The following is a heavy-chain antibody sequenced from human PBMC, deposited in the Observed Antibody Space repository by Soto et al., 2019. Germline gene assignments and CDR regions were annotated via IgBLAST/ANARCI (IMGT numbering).Heavy chain of an antibody. CDR1: GGSISSSSYY. CDR2: IYYSGST. V-gene: IGHV4-39*01. CDR3: ASLYPLGEPNEDY. J-gene: IGHJ4*02. D-gene: IGHD3-10*01. Sequence: SETLSLTCTVSGGSISSSSYYWGWIRQPPGKGLEWIGSIYYSGSTYYNPSLKSRVTISVDTSKNQFSLKLSSVTAADTAVYYCASLYPLGEPNEDYWGQGTLVTVSS.